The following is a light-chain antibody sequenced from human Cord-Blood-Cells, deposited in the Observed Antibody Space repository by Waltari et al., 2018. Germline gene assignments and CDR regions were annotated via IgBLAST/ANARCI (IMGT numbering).Light chain of an antibody. CDR3: CSYAGSSTYV. Sequence: QSPLTQPASVSGSPGQPITISCTGTRRDVGSYKLVSWYQQHPGKAPKLMIYEGSKRPSGVSNRFSGSKSGNTASLTISGLQAEDEADYYCCSYAGSSTYVFGTGTKVTVL. CDR2: EGS. CDR1: RRDVGSYKL. J-gene: IGLJ1*01. V-gene: IGLV2-23*01.